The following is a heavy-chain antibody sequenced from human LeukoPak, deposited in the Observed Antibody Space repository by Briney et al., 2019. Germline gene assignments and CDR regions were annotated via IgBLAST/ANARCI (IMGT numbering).Heavy chain of an antibody. CDR1: GASISTNNYY. Sequence: PSETLSLTCTVSGASISTNNYYWVWIRQPPGKGLEWIGTISYSGRTYYNPSLNSRVTISADTSKNQFSLRLKSMTAADRALYYCARVGFGESLWGQGTLVTVSS. CDR3: ARVGFGESL. CDR2: ISYSGRT. D-gene: IGHD3-10*01. J-gene: IGHJ4*02. V-gene: IGHV4-39*01.